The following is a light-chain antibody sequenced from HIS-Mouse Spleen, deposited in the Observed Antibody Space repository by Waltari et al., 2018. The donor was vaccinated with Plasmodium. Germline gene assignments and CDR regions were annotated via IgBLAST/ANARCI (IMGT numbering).Light chain of an antibody. Sequence: QSALTQPPSASGSPGQSVTIPCTGTSSDVGGYNSVPWYQQHPGKAPKLMIYEVSKRPSGVPDRLSGSKSGNTASLTVSGLQAEDEADYYCSSYAGSNNLVFGGGTKLTVL. CDR2: EVS. V-gene: IGLV2-8*01. CDR3: SSYAGSNNLV. J-gene: IGLJ2*01. CDR1: SSDVGGYNS.